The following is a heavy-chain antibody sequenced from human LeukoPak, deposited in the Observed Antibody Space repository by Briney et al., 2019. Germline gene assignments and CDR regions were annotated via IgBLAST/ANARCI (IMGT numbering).Heavy chain of an antibody. CDR3: ASSGSYRFDY. Sequence: GGSLRLSCAASGFTFSRYTMNWVRQAPGKGLEWVSHISTSGSAMYYADSVKGRFTISRDNAKDSLYLQMNSLRDEDTAVYYCASSGSYRFDYWGQGTLVTVSS. D-gene: IGHD1-26*01. V-gene: IGHV3-48*02. CDR2: ISTSGSAM. CDR1: GFTFSRYT. J-gene: IGHJ4*02.